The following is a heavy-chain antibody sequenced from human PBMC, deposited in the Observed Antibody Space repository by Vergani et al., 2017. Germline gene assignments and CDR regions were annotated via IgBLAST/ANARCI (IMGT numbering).Heavy chain of an antibody. Sequence: QVQLVQSGAEVKKPGSSVKVSCKASGGTFSSYAISWVRQAPGQGLEWMGRIIPILGIANYAQKFQGRVTITADKSTSTAYMELSSLRSEDTAVYYCARDIVVVAATFSYYYGMDVWGQGTTVTVSS. CDR3: ARDIVVVAATFSYYYGMDV. CDR2: IIPILGIA. V-gene: IGHV1-69*04. D-gene: IGHD2-15*01. J-gene: IGHJ6*02. CDR1: GGTFSSYA.